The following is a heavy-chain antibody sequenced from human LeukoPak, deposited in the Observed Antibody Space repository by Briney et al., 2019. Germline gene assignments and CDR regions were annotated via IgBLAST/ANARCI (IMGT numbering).Heavy chain of an antibody. D-gene: IGHD2-2*01. CDR3: AKERLRYCSSTSCPFDY. J-gene: IGHJ4*02. Sequence: GRSLRLSCAASGFTFSSYGMHWVRQAPGKGLEWVAVIWYDGSNKYYADSVKGRFTISRDNSKNTLYLQMNSLRAEDTAVYYCAKERLRYCSSTSCPFDYWGQGTLVTVSS. CDR2: IWYDGSNK. CDR1: GFTFSSYG. V-gene: IGHV3-33*06.